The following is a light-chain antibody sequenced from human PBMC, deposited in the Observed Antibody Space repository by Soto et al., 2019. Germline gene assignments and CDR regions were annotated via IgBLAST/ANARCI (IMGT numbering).Light chain of an antibody. J-gene: IGKJ1*01. CDR2: GAS. CDR3: HQYNNWLWT. CDR1: QNISSN. V-gene: IGKV3-15*01. Sequence: EIGMTQSPATLSVSPGERATLSCSASQNISSNLAWYQQKPGQAPRVLIDGASTRATGIPARFSGSGSGTEFTLTISSRQSEDFAVYYCHQYNNWLWTFGQGTKVEIK.